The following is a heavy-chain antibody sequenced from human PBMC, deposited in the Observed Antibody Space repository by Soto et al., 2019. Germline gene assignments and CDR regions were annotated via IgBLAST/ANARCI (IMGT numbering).Heavy chain of an antibody. CDR3: ARDQWDSSGWLEY. CDR2: IWYDGSNK. D-gene: IGHD6-19*01. J-gene: IGHJ4*02. V-gene: IGHV3-33*01. CDR1: GFTFSSYG. Sequence: GGSLRLSCAASGFTFSSYGMHWVRQAPGKGLEWVAVIWYDGSNKYYADSVKGRFTISRDNSKNTLYLQMNSLRAEDTAVYYCARDQWDSSGWLEYWGQGTLVTVSS.